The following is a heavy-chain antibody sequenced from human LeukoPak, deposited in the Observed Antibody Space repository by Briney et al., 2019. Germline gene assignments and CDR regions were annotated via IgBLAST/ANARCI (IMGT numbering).Heavy chain of an antibody. D-gene: IGHD6-19*01. CDR1: GYTLTELS. CDR2: FDPEDGET. J-gene: IGHJ4*02. V-gene: IGHV1-24*01. CDR3: ARHSPGSGGGDY. Sequence: GASVKVSCKVSGYTLTELSMHWVRQAPGKGLEWMGGFDPEDGETIYAQKFQGRVTMTEDTSTDTAYMELRSLRADDTAVYYCARHSPGSGGGDYWGQGTLVTVSS.